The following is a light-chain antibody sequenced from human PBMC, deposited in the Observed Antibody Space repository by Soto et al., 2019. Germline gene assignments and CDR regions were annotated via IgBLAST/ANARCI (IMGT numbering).Light chain of an antibody. J-gene: IGLJ3*02. V-gene: IGLV1-44*01. CDR2: SNH. Sequence: QSVLTQPPSASGTPGQRGTISCSGSSSNIGSNTVNWYQLLPGTAPKLLLYSNHQRPSGVPDRFSGSKSDTSPSLAIRGLQSEDEADYYCAAWDDSLNGPVFGGATKLTVL. CDR3: AAWDDSLNGPV. CDR1: SSNIGSNT.